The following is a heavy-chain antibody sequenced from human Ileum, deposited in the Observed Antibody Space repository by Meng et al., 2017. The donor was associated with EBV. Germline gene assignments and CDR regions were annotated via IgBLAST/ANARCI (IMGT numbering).Heavy chain of an antibody. Sequence: PGPCKLSRTLPLTVAVSGGSISSSNWWSWVRKPPGKGLEWIGKIYHSGGTNYNPSLKSRVTISVDKSKNQFSLKLSSVTAADTAVYYRAREVAAAGGFDYWGQGTLVTVSS. J-gene: IGHJ4*02. CDR2: IYHSGGT. D-gene: IGHD6-13*01. V-gene: IGHV4-4*02. CDR3: AREVAAAGGFDY. CDR1: GGSISSSNW.